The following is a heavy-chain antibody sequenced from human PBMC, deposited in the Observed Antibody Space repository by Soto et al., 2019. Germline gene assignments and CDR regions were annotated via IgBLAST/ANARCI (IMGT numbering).Heavy chain of an antibody. CDR1: GFSFSTYG. CDR2: ISYDGSNK. Sequence: GGSLRLSCAASGFSFSTYGMHWVRQAPGKGLEWVAVISYDGSNKYYADSVKGRFIISRDNSKNTLYLQMNSLRAEDTAVYYCAKAGYYDYVWGSYRSDYYYYGMDVWGQGTTVTVSS. V-gene: IGHV3-30*18. CDR3: AKAGYYDYVWGSYRSDYYYYGMDV. D-gene: IGHD3-16*02. J-gene: IGHJ6*02.